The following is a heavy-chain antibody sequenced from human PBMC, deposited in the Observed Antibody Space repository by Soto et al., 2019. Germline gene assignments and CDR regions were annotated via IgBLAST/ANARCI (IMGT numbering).Heavy chain of an antibody. CDR3: TTGFCSAWHDHY. CDR1: GFTFSSAW. V-gene: IGHV3-15*01. D-gene: IGHD2-15*01. CDR2: IKSKNSGGTT. J-gene: IGHJ4*02. Sequence: EVQLVESGGGLVKPGGSLRLSCAASGFTFSSAWMNWVGQAPGKGLEWVGRIKSKNSGGTTEYAAPVKGRFTISRDDSKNTLYLEVNSLKTEDTAVYHCTTGFCSAWHDHYWGQGTLVSVSS.